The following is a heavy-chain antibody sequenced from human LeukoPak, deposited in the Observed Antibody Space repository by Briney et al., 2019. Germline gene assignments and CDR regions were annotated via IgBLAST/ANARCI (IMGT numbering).Heavy chain of an antibody. CDR1: GGSFSGYY. CDR2: IYYSGST. Sequence: SETLSLTCAVYGGSFSGYYWSWIRQPPGKGLEWIGYIYYSGSTNYNPSLKSRVTISVDTSKNQFSLKLSSVTAADTAVYYCASGSIAVAGAFDYWGQGTLVTVSS. V-gene: IGHV4-59*01. J-gene: IGHJ4*02. CDR3: ASGSIAVAGAFDY. D-gene: IGHD6-19*01.